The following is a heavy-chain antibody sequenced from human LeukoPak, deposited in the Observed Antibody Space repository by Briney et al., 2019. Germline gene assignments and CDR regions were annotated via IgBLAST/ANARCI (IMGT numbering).Heavy chain of an antibody. J-gene: IGHJ4*02. CDR3: ARDARRDRYSSGWYVD. D-gene: IGHD6-19*01. CDR2: IWYDGSNK. V-gene: IGHV3-33*08. Sequence: PGGSLRLSCAASGFTFSSYGMHWVRQAPGKGLEWVTVIWYDGSNKYYADSVKGRFTISRDNSKNTLYLQMNSLRAEDTAVYYCARDARRDRYSSGWYVDWGQGTLVTVSS. CDR1: GFTFSSYG.